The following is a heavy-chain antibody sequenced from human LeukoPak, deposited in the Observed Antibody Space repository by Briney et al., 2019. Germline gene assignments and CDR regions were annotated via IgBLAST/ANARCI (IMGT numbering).Heavy chain of an antibody. CDR3: ARRSLRGGYDY. V-gene: IGHV4-39*01. CDR2: IYYSGST. D-gene: IGHD5-12*01. J-gene: IGHJ4*02. Sequence: PSETLSLTCTVSGGSISSSSYYWGWIRQPPGKGLEWIGSIYYSGSTYYNPSLKSRVTISVDTSKNQFSLKLSSVTAADTAVYYCARRSLRGGYDYWSQGTLVTVSS. CDR1: GGSISSSSYY.